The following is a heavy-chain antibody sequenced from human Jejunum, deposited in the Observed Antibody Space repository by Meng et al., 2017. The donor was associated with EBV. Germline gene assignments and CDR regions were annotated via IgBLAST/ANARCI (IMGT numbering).Heavy chain of an antibody. CDR1: GGSISDNDW. CDR2: IYHGGGT. CDR3: AGNGYYALEY. J-gene: IGHJ4*02. V-gene: IGHV4-4*02. D-gene: IGHD3-22*01. Sequence: VHLQESGPRLEKPSGTLALACVVSGGSISDNDWWSWVRQPPGKGLEWLGEIYHGGGTNYNPSLESRVTISVDKSKNQFSLKLNSVTVADTAVYYCAGNGYYALEYWGPGILVTVSS.